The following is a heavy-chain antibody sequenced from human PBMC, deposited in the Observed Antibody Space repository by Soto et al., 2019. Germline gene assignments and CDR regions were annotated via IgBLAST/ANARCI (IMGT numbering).Heavy chain of an antibody. Sequence: SQTLSLTCAISGDTVSSKSAAWTWIRQSPSRGLEWLGKTYYRSKWYNEYAVSVKSRITINPDTSKNPFSLQRNSVTPEDTAVYYCARGGYSMDVWGQGTTVTVSS. V-gene: IGHV6-1*01. CDR1: GDTVSSKSAA. CDR2: TYYRSKWYN. J-gene: IGHJ6*02. CDR3: ARGGYSMDV.